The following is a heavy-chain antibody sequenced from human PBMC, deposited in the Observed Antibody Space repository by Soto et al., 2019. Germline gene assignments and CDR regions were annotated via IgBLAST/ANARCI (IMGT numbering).Heavy chain of an antibody. V-gene: IGHV4-59*01. Sequence: PSETLSLTCTVSGGSISSYYWSWIRQPPGKGLEWIGYIYYSGSTNYNPSLKSRVTISVDTSKNQFSLKLSSVTAADTAVYYCGRDLGDFWSGYYTDWFDSWGQGTLVTVSS. CDR1: GGSISSYY. J-gene: IGHJ5*01. CDR3: GRDLGDFWSGYYTDWFDS. CDR2: IYYSGST. D-gene: IGHD3-3*01.